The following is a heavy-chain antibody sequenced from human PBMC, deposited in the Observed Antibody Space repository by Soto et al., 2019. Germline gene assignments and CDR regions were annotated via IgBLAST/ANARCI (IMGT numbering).Heavy chain of an antibody. J-gene: IGHJ4*02. V-gene: IGHV1-69*01. CDR1: RGTFSSYA. CDR2: IIPIFGTA. D-gene: IGHD4-17*01. CDR3: ARPAAAGPYGDAFDY. Sequence: QVQLVQSGAEVKNPGSSLKVFCKGSRGTFSSYAISWVRPAPGQGLEWMGGIIPIFGTANYAQKFQGRVTNTADHSTCSADTELSILRSQDTAVYYCARPAAAGPYGDAFDYWGQGPLVTVSS.